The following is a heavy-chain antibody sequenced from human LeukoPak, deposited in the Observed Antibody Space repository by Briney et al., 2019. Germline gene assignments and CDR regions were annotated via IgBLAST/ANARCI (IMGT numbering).Heavy chain of an antibody. D-gene: IGHD3-22*01. J-gene: IGHJ3*01. CDR1: GYSISSGYY. V-gene: IGHV4-38-2*01. Sequence: PSETLSLTCAVSGYSISSGYYWGWIRQSPGKGLEWIGTIFHSGSIYYNPSLKSRVTLSVDTSKNQFSLKLSSVTAADTAVYYCARMGVSYYCDSSTYYPVAFDVWGQGTMVAVSS. CDR3: ARMGVSYYCDSSTYYPVAFDV. CDR2: IFHSGSI.